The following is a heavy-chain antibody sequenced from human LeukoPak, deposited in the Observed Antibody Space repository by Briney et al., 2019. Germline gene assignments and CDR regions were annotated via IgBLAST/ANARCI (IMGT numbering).Heavy chain of an antibody. CDR1: GFTFSSYG. V-gene: IGHV3-23*01. Sequence: GGSLRLSCAASGFTFSSYGMSWVRQAPGKGLEWVSAISGSGGSTYYADSVKGRFTISRDNSKNTLYLQMNSLRAEDTAVYYCAKYGGGWYLNTFNQAAPYWGQGTLVTVSS. CDR2: ISGSGGST. J-gene: IGHJ4*02. CDR3: AKYGGGWYLNTFNQAAPY. D-gene: IGHD6-19*01.